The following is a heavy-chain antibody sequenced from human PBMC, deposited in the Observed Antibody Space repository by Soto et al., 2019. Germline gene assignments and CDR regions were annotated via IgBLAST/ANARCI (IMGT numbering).Heavy chain of an antibody. CDR2: IYPGDSDT. D-gene: IGHD5-12*01. CDR3: ATSRGYSGYGYYYYYYGMDV. Sequence: PGESLKISCKGSGYSFTSYWIGWVRQMPGKGLEWMGIIYPGDSDTRYSPSFQGQVTISADKSISTAYLQWSSLKASDTAMYYCATSRGYSGYGYYYYYYGMDVWGQGTTVTVS. V-gene: IGHV5-51*01. CDR1: GYSFTSYW. J-gene: IGHJ6*02.